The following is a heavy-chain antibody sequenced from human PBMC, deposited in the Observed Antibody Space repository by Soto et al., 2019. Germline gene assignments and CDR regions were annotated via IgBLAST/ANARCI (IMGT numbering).Heavy chain of an antibody. D-gene: IGHD1-7*01. CDR1: GGSFSGYY. V-gene: IGHV4-34*01. CDR2: INHSGST. CDR3: ASRVVPRVTGTTWHHFDP. Sequence: TLSLTCAVYGGSFSGYYWSWIRQPPGKGLEWIGEINHSGSTNYNPSLKSRVTISVDTSKNQFSLKLSSVTAADTAVYYCASRVVPRVTGTTWHHFDPWGQGTLVTVSS. J-gene: IGHJ5*02.